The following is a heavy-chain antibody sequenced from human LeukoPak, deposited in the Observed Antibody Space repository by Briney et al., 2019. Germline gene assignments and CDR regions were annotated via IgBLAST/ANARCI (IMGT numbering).Heavy chain of an antibody. CDR3: ARDQWLDAYYFDY. CDR1: GYTFTGYY. D-gene: IGHD6-19*01. J-gene: IGHJ4*02. CDR2: ISAYNGNT. V-gene: IGHV1-18*04. Sequence: ASVKVSCKASGYTFTGYYMLWVRQAPGQGLEWMGWISAYNGNTNYAQKLQGRVTMTTDTSTSTAYMELRSLRSDDTAVYYCARDQWLDAYYFDYWGQGTLVTVSS.